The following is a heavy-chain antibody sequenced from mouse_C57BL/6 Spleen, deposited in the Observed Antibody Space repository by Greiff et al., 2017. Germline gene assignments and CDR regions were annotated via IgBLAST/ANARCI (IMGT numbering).Heavy chain of an antibody. CDR3: ARSRRDYDGPSYYFDY. Sequence: HLHQPGAELVKPGASVKLSCKASGYTFTSYWMHWVKQRPGQGLEWIGMIHPNSGSTNYNEKFKSKATLTVDKSSSTAYMQLSSLTSEDSAVYYCARSRRDYDGPSYYFDYWGQGTTLTVSS. CDR1: GYTFTSYW. J-gene: IGHJ2*01. D-gene: IGHD2-4*01. CDR2: IHPNSGST. V-gene: IGHV1-64*01.